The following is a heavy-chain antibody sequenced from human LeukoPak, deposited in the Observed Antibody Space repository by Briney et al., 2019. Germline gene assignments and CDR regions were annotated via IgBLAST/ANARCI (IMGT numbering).Heavy chain of an antibody. Sequence: GGSLRLSCAASGFTFSSYSMNWVRQAPGKGLEWVSSISSSSSYIYYADSVKGRFTISRDNAKNSLYLQMNSLRAEDTAVYYCAREGQQLAFDYWGQGTLVTVPS. CDR3: AREGQQLAFDY. V-gene: IGHV3-21*01. J-gene: IGHJ4*02. CDR1: GFTFSSYS. CDR2: ISSSSSYI. D-gene: IGHD6-13*01.